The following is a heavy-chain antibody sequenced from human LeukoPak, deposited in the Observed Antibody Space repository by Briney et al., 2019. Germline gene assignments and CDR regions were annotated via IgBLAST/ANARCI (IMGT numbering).Heavy chain of an antibody. Sequence: GGSLRLSCAASGFTLSNSWMSWVRQAPGKGLEWVAVIWYDGSNKYYADSVKGRFTISRDNSKNTLYLEMNSLRAEDTAVYYCARDYYYDSSGYWDYYFDYWGQGTLVSVSS. V-gene: IGHV3-33*08. J-gene: IGHJ4*02. D-gene: IGHD3-22*01. CDR2: IWYDGSNK. CDR1: GFTLSNSW. CDR3: ARDYYYDSSGYWDYYFDY.